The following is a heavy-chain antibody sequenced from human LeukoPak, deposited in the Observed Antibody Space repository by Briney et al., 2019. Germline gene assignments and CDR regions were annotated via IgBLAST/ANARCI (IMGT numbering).Heavy chain of an antibody. CDR3: ARARYYYDSSGHDY. V-gene: IGHV3-74*01. Sequence: RGSLRLSCAVSGFTFSINWMHWVRQAPRKGLLWVSRINSDGGSTSYADSVKGRFTISRDNAKNTLYLQMNSLRAEDTAVYYCARARYYYDSSGHDYWGQGTPVTVSS. CDR2: INSDGGST. D-gene: IGHD3-22*01. CDR1: GFTFSINW. J-gene: IGHJ4*02.